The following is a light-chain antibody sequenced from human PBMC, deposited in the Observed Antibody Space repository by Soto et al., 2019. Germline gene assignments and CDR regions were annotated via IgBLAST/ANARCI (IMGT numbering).Light chain of an antibody. CDR1: QSVSST. J-gene: IGKJ1*01. CDR2: GAS. Sequence: ELVMTQSPSTLSVSPGERATLSCRASQSVSSTLAWYQQKPGQAPRLLIYGASTRATGIPARFSGSGSGTEFTLTISSLQSEDFAVYYCQQYNNWPLAFGQGTKVEIK. CDR3: QQYNNWPLA. V-gene: IGKV3-15*01.